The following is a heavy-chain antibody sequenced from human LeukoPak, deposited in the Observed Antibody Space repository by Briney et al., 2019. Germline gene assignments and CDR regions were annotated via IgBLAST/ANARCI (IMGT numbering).Heavy chain of an antibody. V-gene: IGHV3-74*01. D-gene: IGHD7-27*01. CDR1: GFTFSTYW. CDR3: VRDGDSYEQFDY. J-gene: IGHJ4*02. CDR2: INPGGSTT. Sequence: GGSLRLSCAASGFTFSTYWMYWVRQHPGKGLVWVSRINPGGSTTNYADSVEGRFTMYRDNAKNTLYLQMNSLTVEDTAVYYCVRDGDSYEQFDYWGQGTLVTVSS.